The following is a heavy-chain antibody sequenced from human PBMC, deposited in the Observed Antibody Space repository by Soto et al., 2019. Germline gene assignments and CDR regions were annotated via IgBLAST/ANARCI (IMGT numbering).Heavy chain of an antibody. CDR2: IYYSGST. D-gene: IGHD3-10*01. CDR3: GRAGTTMVRGVNPGLYDS. J-gene: IGHJ5*01. CDR1: GGSISSYY. Sequence: SETLPLTCTVSGGSISSYYWSWIRQPPGKGLEWIGYIYYSGSTNYNPSLKSRVTISVDTSKNQFSLKLSSVTAADTAAYYCGRAGTTMVRGVNPGLYDSWRQRTLVLVSS. V-gene: IGHV4-59*01.